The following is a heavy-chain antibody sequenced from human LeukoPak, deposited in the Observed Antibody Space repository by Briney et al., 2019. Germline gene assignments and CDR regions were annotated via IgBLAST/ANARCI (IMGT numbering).Heavy chain of an antibody. CDR1: GYTFTSYD. CDR2: MNPNSGNT. Sequence: ASVKVSCKASGYTFTSYDINWVRQATGQGLEWMGWMNPNSGNTGYAQKFQGRVTMTRNTSISTAYMELSSLRSEDTAVYYCARFHQGEAWFGENWFDHWGQGTLVTVSS. J-gene: IGHJ5*02. CDR3: ARFHQGEAWFGENWFDH. V-gene: IGHV1-8*01. D-gene: IGHD3-10*01.